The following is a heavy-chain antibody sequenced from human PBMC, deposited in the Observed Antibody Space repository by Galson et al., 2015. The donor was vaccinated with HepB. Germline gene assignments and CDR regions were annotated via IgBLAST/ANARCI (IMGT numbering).Heavy chain of an antibody. CDR1: GYTFTSYY. CDR3: ARGYGGNSVTTQRYAFDI. Sequence: SVKVSCKASGYTFTSYYMHWVRQAPGQGLEWMGIINPSGGSTSYAQKFQGRVTMTRDTSTSTVYMELSSLRSEDTAVYYRARGYGGNSVTTQRYAFDIWGQGTMVTVSS. CDR2: INPSGGST. D-gene: IGHD4-23*01. J-gene: IGHJ3*02. V-gene: IGHV1-46*01.